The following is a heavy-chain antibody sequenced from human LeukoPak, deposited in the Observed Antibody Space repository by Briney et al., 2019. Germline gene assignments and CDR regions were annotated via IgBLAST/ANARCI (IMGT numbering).Heavy chain of an antibody. D-gene: IGHD6-6*01. J-gene: IGHJ4*02. V-gene: IGHV3-30*04. Sequence: GLEWVAVISYDGSNKYYGDSVKGRFTISRDNSKNTLYLQMNSLRAEDTAVYYCARVSSGDYWGQGTLVTVSS. CDR2: ISYDGSNK. CDR3: ARVSSGDY.